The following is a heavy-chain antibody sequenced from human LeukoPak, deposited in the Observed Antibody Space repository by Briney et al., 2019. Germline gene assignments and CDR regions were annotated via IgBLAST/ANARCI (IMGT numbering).Heavy chain of an antibody. CDR1: GFTFSSFG. Sequence: GRSLRLSCGASGFTFSSFGMYWVRQTPGKGREWVAVIWYDGSNDDYADSVKGRFTISRDNSKNTLYLQMNSLRAEDTAVYYCARDPSGRAAGGRGDYWGQGTLVTVSS. D-gene: IGHD6-13*01. CDR3: ARDPSGRAAGGRGDY. J-gene: IGHJ4*02. CDR2: IWYDGSND. V-gene: IGHV3-33*01.